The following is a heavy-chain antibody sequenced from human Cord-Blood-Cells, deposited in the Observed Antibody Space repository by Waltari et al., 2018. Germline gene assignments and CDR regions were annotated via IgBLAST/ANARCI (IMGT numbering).Heavy chain of an antibody. CDR1: GFTFSSYS. CDR3: ARVAYCGGDCYSTPYQYYFDY. J-gene: IGHJ4*02. CDR2: ISSSSSTI. V-gene: IGHV3-48*02. Sequence: EVQLVESGGGLVQPGGSLRLSCAASGFTFSSYSMTWVRQAPGKGLERVSYISSSSSTIYHAGSVKGRFTIARDNAKNSLYLRMNSLRDEDTAGYYCARVAYCGGDCYSTPYQYYFDYWGQGTLVTVSS. D-gene: IGHD2-21*01.